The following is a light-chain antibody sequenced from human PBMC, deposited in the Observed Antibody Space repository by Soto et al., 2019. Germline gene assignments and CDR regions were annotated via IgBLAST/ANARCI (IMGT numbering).Light chain of an antibody. V-gene: IGKV1-6*01. CDR3: LQDNRYPLT. J-gene: IGKJ4*01. Sequence: AIQMTQFPSSLSASVGDRVTITCRASQDIRSDLGWYQQRPGKAPQLLIYATSSLQSGVPSRFSGSGSGTEFTLTITSLQPEDFATYHCLQDNRYPLTFGGGTKVEI. CDR2: ATS. CDR1: QDIRSD.